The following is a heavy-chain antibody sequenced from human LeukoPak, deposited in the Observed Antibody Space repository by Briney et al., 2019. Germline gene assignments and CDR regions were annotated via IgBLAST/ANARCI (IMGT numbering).Heavy chain of an antibody. CDR3: GSTSLADTFVGYYFFDV. J-gene: IGHJ2*01. V-gene: IGHV4-31*06. CDR1: GTSVTSGTYY. Sequence: SETLSLTCTVSGTSVTSGTYYWTWIRQHPVKGLEGIGYIFHNGNTFYNPSLKIRVTISLYTSISQFSLRLSSVTAADSAIYAVGSTSLADTFVGYYFFDVWGRGTLVTVAS. D-gene: IGHD6-19*01. CDR2: IFHNGNT.